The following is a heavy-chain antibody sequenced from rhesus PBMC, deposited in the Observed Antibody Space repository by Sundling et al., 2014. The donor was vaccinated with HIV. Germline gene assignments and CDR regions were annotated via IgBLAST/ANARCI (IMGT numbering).Heavy chain of an antibody. CDR2: IYGNSAST. CDR1: GDSISDNYY. D-gene: IGHD4-17*01. V-gene: IGHV4S9*01. J-gene: IGHJ4*01. Sequence: QVQLQESGPGLVKPSETLSLTCDVSGDSISDNYYWNWIRQPPGKGLEWIGNIYGNSASTYYNPSLKNRVTISKDTSKNQFSLKLSSVTAADTAVYYCSRETDYGYRHFDYWGQGVLVTVSS. CDR3: SRETDYGYRHFDY.